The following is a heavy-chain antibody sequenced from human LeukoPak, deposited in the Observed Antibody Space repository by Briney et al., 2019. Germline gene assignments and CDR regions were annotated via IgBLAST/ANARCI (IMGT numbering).Heavy chain of an antibody. CDR1: GGSISSGGYY. J-gene: IGHJ4*02. Sequence: SQTLSLTCTVSGGSISSGGYYWSWIRQPPGKGLEWIGYIYHSGSTYYNPSLKSRVTISVDRSKNQFSLKLSSVTAADTAVYYCARLTSGYYFDYWGQGTLVTVSS. CDR3: ARLTSGYYFDY. CDR2: IYHSGST. D-gene: IGHD3-10*01. V-gene: IGHV4-30-2*01.